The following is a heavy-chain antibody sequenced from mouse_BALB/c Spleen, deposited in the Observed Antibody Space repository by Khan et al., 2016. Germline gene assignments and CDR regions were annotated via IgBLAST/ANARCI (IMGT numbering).Heavy chain of an antibody. Sequence: EVKLLESGGGLVQPGGSLKLSCAASGFDFSRYWMSWVRQAPGKGLEWIGEINPDSSTINYTPSLKDKFIISRDNAKNTLYLQMSKVRSEDTALYYCARHYDYGGGLAYWGQGTLVTVSA. CDR2: INPDSSTI. CDR3: ARHYDYGGGLAY. CDR1: GFDFSRYW. D-gene: IGHD2-4*01. V-gene: IGHV4-1*02. J-gene: IGHJ3*01.